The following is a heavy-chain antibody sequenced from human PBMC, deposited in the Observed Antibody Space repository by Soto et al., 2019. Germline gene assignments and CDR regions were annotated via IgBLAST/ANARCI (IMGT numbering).Heavy chain of an antibody. J-gene: IGHJ4*02. CDR3: ARVGYYYDSSGYDY. V-gene: IGHV4-30-4*01. CDR2: IYYSGST. Sequence: SETLSLTCTVSGGSISSGDYYWSWIRQPPGKGLEWIGYIYYSGSTYYNPSLKSRVTISVDTSKNQFSLKLSSVTAADTAVYYCARVGYYYDSSGYDYWGQGTMVTVSS. CDR1: GGSISSGDYY. D-gene: IGHD3-22*01.